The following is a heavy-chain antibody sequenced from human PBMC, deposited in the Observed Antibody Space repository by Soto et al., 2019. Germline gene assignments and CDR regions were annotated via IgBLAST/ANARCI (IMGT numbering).Heavy chain of an antibody. CDR3: ASHSTVTTATEYAFDI. Sequence: SETLSLTCTVSGGSISGSSYYWGWIRQPPGKGLEWIGTIYYSGAAYYNPSLQSRVTISVDTSSNQFSMKLNSVTAADTAVYYCASHSTVTTATEYAFDIWGQGTMVTVSS. D-gene: IGHD4-17*01. CDR2: IYYSGAA. V-gene: IGHV4-39*01. J-gene: IGHJ3*02. CDR1: GGSISGSSYY.